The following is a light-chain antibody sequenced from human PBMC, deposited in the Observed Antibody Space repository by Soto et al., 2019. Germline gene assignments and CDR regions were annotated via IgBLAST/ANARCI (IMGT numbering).Light chain of an antibody. CDR2: DTS. CDR3: LLYYGGPRV. V-gene: IGLV7-46*01. J-gene: IGLJ3*02. CDR1: TGAVTSGHY. Sequence: QAVVTQEPSLTVSPGGTVTLTCASSTGAVTSGHYPYWFQQKPGQAPKTLIYDTSNKHAWTPARLSGSLLGGKAALTLSGAQREDEADYYCLLYYGGPRVFGGGTQLTVL.